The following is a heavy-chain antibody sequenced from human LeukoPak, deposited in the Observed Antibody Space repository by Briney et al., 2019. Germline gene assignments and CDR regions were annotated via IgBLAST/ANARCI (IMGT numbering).Heavy chain of an antibody. Sequence: GSSVKVSCRASGGTFSSCAISWVRQAPGQGLEWMGGIIPIFGTANYAQKFQGRVTITTDESTSTAYMELSSLRSEDTAVYYCARVPYYYDSSGYLEHWGQGTLVTVSS. CDR2: IIPIFGTA. CDR1: GGTFSSCA. V-gene: IGHV1-69*05. J-gene: IGHJ1*01. D-gene: IGHD3-22*01. CDR3: ARVPYYYDSSGYLEH.